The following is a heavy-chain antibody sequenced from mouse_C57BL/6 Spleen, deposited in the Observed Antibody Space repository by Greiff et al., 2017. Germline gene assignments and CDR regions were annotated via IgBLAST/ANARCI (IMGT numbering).Heavy chain of an antibody. CDR3: ARSGDYYGSSYENWYFDV. V-gene: IGHV1-20*01. CDR2: INPYNGDT. CDR1: GYSFTGYF. Sequence: EVQLQQSGPELVKPGDSVKISCKASGYSFTGYFMNWVMQSHGKSLEWIGRINPYNGDTFYNQKFKGKATLTVDKSSSTAHMELRSLTSEDSAVYYCARSGDYYGSSYENWYFDVWGTGTTVTVSS. J-gene: IGHJ1*03. D-gene: IGHD1-1*01.